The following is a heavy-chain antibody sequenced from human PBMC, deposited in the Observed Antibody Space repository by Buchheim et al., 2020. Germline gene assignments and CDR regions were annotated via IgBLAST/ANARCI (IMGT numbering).Heavy chain of an antibody. J-gene: IGHJ6*03. V-gene: IGHV3-7*01. D-gene: IGHD6-6*01. CDR2: IKQDGSEK. CDR1: GFTFSSYW. CDR3: ARDPFSSSSGFYYYFYYMDV. Sequence: EVQLVESGGGLVQPGGSLRLSCAASGFTFSSYWMSWVRQAPGKGLEWVANIKQDGSEKYYVDSVKGRFTISRANAKNSLYLQMNSLRAEDTAVYYCARDPFSSSSGFYYYFYYMDVWGKGTT.